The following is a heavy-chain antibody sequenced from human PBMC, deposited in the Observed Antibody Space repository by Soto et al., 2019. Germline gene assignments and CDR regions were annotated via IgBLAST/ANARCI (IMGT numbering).Heavy chain of an antibody. CDR3: AKDLDGSGSYYALWNSMDV. Sequence: QVQLVESGGGVVQPGKSLRLSCAASGFAFSSYVMHWVRQAPAKGLEWVAVISYDGSNKYYADSVKGRFTISRDNSKNTLYLQMNSLRAEDTAVYSCAKDLDGSGSYYALWNSMDVWGQGTTVTVSS. CDR1: GFAFSSYV. D-gene: IGHD3-10*01. J-gene: IGHJ6*02. V-gene: IGHV3-30*18. CDR2: ISYDGSNK.